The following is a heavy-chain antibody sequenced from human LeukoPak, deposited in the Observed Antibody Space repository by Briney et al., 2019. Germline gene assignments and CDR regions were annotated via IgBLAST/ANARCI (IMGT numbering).Heavy chain of an antibody. CDR2: ISYDGSNK. J-gene: IGHJ5*02. V-gene: IGHV3-30*18. D-gene: IGHD4-4*01. CDR3: AKDRSTTEGFDP. Sequence: GGSLRLSCAASGFTFSSYGMHWVRQAPGKGLEWVAVISYDGSNKYYADSVKGRFTISRDNSKNTLYLQMNSLRAEDTAVYYCAKDRSTTEGFDPWGQGTLVTFSS. CDR1: GFTFSSYG.